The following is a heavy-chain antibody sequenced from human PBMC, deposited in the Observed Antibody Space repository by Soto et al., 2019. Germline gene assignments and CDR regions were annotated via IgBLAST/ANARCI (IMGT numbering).Heavy chain of an antibody. CDR1: GCTFSDYY. CDR2: SDGSSAYT. D-gene: IGHD1-26*01. CDR3: ARAVGNYYGMDV. J-gene: IGHJ6*02. Sequence: QVQLVESGGGLVKPGGPLRLSCAASGCTFSDYYMNWIRQAPGKGLEWISYSDGSSAYTNCEDSEKSRFTISRDNSKNSLFLQLSSLRDEDTAVYYCARAVGNYYGMDVWGQGTTGSVSS. V-gene: IGHV3-11*06.